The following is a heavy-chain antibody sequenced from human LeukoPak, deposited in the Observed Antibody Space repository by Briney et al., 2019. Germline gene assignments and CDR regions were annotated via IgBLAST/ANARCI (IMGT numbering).Heavy chain of an antibody. D-gene: IGHD3-9*01. CDR3: ARGVNFYDILTGYYSGIDY. CDR2: MNPNSGNT. J-gene: IGHJ4*02. V-gene: IGHV1-8*01. Sequence: ASVKVSCKASGYTFTSYDINWVRQATGQGLEWMGWMNPNSGNTGYAQKFQGRVTMTRNISISTAYMELSSLRSEDTAVYYCARGVNFYDILTGYYSGIDYWGQGTLVTVSS. CDR1: GYTFTSYD.